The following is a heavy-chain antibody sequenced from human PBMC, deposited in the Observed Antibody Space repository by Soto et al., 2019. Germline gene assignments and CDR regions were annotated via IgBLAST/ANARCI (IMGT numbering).Heavy chain of an antibody. D-gene: IGHD1-26*01. CDR3: ARVSRATYFFDF. V-gene: IGHV4-61*01. Sequence: SETLSLTCTVSGGSVNSGSYYWLWIRQPPGKGLEWIGYIYYNGGTNYNPSLKSRVTISLDTSKNQFSLKLSSVTAADTAVYYFARVSRATYFFDFWGQGTPVTVSS. J-gene: IGHJ4*02. CDR2: IYYNGGT. CDR1: GGSVNSGSYY.